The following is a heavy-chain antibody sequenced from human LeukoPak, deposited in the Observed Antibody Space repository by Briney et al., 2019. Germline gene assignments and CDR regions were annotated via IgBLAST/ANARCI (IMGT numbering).Heavy chain of an antibody. CDR3: ATALVVPTGLLHY. J-gene: IGHJ4*02. V-gene: IGHV3-15*01. D-gene: IGHD1-1*01. CDR1: GFTFSNAW. CDR2: IKSKTDGGTV. Sequence: GVSLRLSCAASGFTFSNAWMSWVRQAPGKGLEWVGRIKSKTDGGTVDYAAPVKGRFTISRDDSKNTLYLQMNGLKTEDTAVYYCATALVVPTGLLHYWGQGTLVTVSS.